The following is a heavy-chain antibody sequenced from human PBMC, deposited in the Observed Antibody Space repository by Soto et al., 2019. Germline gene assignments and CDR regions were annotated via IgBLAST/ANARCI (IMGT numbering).Heavy chain of an antibody. CDR3: AKVHCSSTSCYPNYYYYCGMDV. J-gene: IGHJ6*02. CDR2: ISYDGSNK. D-gene: IGHD2-2*01. V-gene: IGHV3-30*18. Sequence: LRLSCAASGFTFSSYGMHWVRQAPGKGLEWVAVISYDGSNKYYADSVKGRFTISRDNSKNTLYLQMNSLRAEHTAVYYCAKVHCSSTSCYPNYYYYCGMDVWGQGTTVTVSS. CDR1: GFTFSSYG.